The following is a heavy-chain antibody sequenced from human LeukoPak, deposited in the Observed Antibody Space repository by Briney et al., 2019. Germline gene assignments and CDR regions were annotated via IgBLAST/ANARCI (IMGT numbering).Heavy chain of an antibody. CDR1: GGSISSGGYY. V-gene: IGHV4-61*02. CDR2: IYTSGST. J-gene: IGHJ5*02. D-gene: IGHD6-19*01. Sequence: SQTLSLTCTVSGGSISSGGYYWSWIRQPAGKGLEWIGRIYTSGSTNYNPSLKSRVTMSVDTSKNQFSLKLSSVTAADTAVYYCARDGGRRYSSGWYYWFDPWGQGTLVTVSS. CDR3: ARDGGRRYSSGWYYWFDP.